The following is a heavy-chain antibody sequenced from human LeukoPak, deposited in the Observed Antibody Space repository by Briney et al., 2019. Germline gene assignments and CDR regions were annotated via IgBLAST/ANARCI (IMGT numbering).Heavy chain of an antibody. CDR1: GFTFNIYT. CDR3: AKDRPNYHESNGHYYRPNGDY. J-gene: IGHJ4*02. Sequence: GGSLRLSCAASGFTFNIYTMSWVRQAPGKGLEWVSSITSSGDATYYADSVKDRFTISRDNSKNMLYLQMSRLRAEDTAVYYCAKDRPNYHESNGHYYRPNGDYWGQGTLVTVSS. D-gene: IGHD3-22*01. CDR2: ITSSGDAT. V-gene: IGHV3-23*01.